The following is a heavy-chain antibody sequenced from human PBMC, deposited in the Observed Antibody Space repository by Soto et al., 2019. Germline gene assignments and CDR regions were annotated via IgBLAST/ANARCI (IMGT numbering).Heavy chain of an antibody. CDR3: ARVGVLRFHRPYYFDY. Sequence: SETLSLTCTVSGGSISSYYWSWIRQPPGKGLEWIGYIYYSGSTNYNPSLKSRVTISVDTSKNQFSLKLSSVTAADTAVYYCARVGVLRFHRPYYFDYWGPGTLVTASS. D-gene: IGHD3-3*01. CDR1: GGSISSYY. CDR2: IYYSGST. J-gene: IGHJ4*02. V-gene: IGHV4-59*08.